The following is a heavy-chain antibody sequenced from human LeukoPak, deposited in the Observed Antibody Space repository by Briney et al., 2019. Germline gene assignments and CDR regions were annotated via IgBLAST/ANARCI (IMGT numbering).Heavy chain of an antibody. CDR2: MNPNSGNT. CDR3: ASDTKYSSSSVALGY. D-gene: IGHD6-6*01. Sequence: ASVKVSCKASGYTFTAYYIHWVRQAPGQGLEWMGWMNPNSGNTGYAQKFQGRVTMTRNTSISTAYMELSSLRSEDTAVYYCASDTKYSSSSVALGYWGQGTQVTVSS. V-gene: IGHV1-8*02. CDR1: GYTFTAYY. J-gene: IGHJ4*02.